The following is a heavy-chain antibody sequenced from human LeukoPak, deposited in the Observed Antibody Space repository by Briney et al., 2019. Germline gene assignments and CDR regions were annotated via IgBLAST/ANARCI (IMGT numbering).Heavy chain of an antibody. CDR1: GVTFSTYW. J-gene: IGHJ4*02. Sequence: GGALRLSCAASGVTFSTYWMNWVRQALGKGLEWVANIKQDGSEKYYVDSVKGRFTISRDNAENSLYLQMNSLRVEDTAVYYCERGHNSPWDHRFDRWGQGTLVTVSS. CDR2: IKQDGSEK. D-gene: IGHD1-14*01. CDR3: ERGHNSPWDHRFDR. V-gene: IGHV3-7*01.